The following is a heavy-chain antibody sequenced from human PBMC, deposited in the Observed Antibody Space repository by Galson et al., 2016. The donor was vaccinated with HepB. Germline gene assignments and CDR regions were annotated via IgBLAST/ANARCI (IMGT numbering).Heavy chain of an antibody. CDR3: ARDLTSDLGGESIPDLPYFDL. J-gene: IGHJ2*01. V-gene: IGHV3-21*01. CDR1: GFTFSTYS. CDR2: ISSSSTYI. D-gene: IGHD2-15*01. Sequence: SLRLSCAASGFTFSTYSMNWVRQAPGKGLEWVSSISSSSTYIYYADSVQGRFTISGDNAKNSLYLQMNRLRAEDTAVYYCARDLTSDLGGESIPDLPYFDLWGRGTLVTASS.